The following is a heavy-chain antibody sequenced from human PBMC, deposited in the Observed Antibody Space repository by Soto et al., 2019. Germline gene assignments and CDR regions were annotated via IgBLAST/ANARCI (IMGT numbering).Heavy chain of an antibody. CDR3: ARGGLGTMIVVVIPFDY. V-gene: IGHV3-30-3*01. CDR1: GFTFSSYD. Sequence: GGSLRLSCAASGFTFSSYDMHWVRQAPGKGLGWVAVISYDGSNKYYADSVEGRFTISRDNSENTLYLQMNSLRAEDTAVYYCARGGLGTMIVVVIPFDYWGQGTLVTVSS. J-gene: IGHJ4*02. CDR2: ISYDGSNK. D-gene: IGHD3-22*01.